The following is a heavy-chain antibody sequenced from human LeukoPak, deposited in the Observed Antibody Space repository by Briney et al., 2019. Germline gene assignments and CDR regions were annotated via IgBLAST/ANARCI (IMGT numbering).Heavy chain of an antibody. CDR1: GGSISSSSYY. D-gene: IGHD5-24*01. CDR2: IYYSGST. J-gene: IGHJ4*02. Sequence: SETLSLTCTVSGGSISSSSYYWGWIRQPPGKGLEWIGSIYYSGSTYYNPSLKSRVTISVDTSKNQFSLKLSSVTAADTAVYYCARAPYARDRGFDYWGQGTLVTVSS. CDR3: ARAPYARDRGFDY. V-gene: IGHV4-39*01.